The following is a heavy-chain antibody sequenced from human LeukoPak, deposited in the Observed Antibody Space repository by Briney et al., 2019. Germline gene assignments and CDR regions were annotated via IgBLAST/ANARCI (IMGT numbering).Heavy chain of an antibody. J-gene: IGHJ4*02. Sequence: PGGSLRLSCAASGFTFSSYWMSWVRQAPGKGLEWVANIKHDASEKYFMESLKGRFTISRDNAKNSLYLQMNSLRAEDTAVYYCAGVRGSSPYSSLGDWGQGTLVTVSS. CDR3: AGVRGSSPYSSLGD. V-gene: IGHV3-7*01. CDR1: GFTFSSYW. D-gene: IGHD6-6*01. CDR2: IKHDASEK.